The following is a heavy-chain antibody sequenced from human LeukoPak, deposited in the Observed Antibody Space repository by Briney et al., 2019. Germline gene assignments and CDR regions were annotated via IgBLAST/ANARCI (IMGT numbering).Heavy chain of an antibody. CDR2: ISNSDSTI. J-gene: IGHJ3*02. CDR1: GFTFSSYE. D-gene: IGHD2-2*03. CDR3: ARERGGFCSSTTCSRAFDI. Sequence: GGSLRLSCAASGFTFSSYEMNWVRQAPGRGLEWVSYISNSDSTIYYADSVKGRITISRDNAKNSLYLQMNSLGAEDTAVYYCARERGGFCSSTTCSRAFDIWGQGTMVTVSS. V-gene: IGHV3-48*03.